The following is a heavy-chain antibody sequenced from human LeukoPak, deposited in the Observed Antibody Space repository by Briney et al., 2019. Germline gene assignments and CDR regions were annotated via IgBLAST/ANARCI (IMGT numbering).Heavy chain of an antibody. J-gene: IGHJ1*01. V-gene: IGHV3-21*04. CDR2: ISSIRNYI. Sequence: GGALRLSCAASKFTFSDYSMSWVRQAPGKGLEWVSSISSIRNYIYYADSVKGRFTVSRDNAKNSLYLQMNSLRAEDTAVYYCARGGLDESFQYWGQGTLVTVST. D-gene: IGHD6-25*01. CDR1: KFTFSDYS. CDR3: ARGGLDESFQY.